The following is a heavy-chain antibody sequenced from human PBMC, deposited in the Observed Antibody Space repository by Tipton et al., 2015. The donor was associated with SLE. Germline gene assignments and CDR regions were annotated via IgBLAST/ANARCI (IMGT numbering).Heavy chain of an antibody. V-gene: IGHV4-61*01. CDR1: GGSISNRTYY. Sequence: TLSLTCTVSGGSISNRTYYWSWIRQPPGKGLEWIGFIYYSGTATYSPSLKGRVTISVDTSKKQFSLKLSSVTAADTAVYYCARSEYSSGLIDYWGQGTLVTVSS. CDR3: ARSEYSSGLIDY. J-gene: IGHJ4*02. D-gene: IGHD6-19*01. CDR2: IYYSGTA.